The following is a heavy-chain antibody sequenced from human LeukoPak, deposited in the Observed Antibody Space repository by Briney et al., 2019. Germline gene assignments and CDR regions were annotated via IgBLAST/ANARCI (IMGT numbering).Heavy chain of an antibody. CDR1: GYTFTSYD. D-gene: IGHD6-19*01. Sequence: ASVKVSCKASGYTFTSYDINWVRQAAGQGLEWMGWMNPNSGNTGYAQKFQGRVTMTRNTSISTAYMELSSLRSEDTAVYYCAKCADQWLVSVCYFDYWGQGTLVTVSS. J-gene: IGHJ4*02. CDR3: AKCADQWLVSVCYFDY. V-gene: IGHV1-8*01. CDR2: MNPNSGNT.